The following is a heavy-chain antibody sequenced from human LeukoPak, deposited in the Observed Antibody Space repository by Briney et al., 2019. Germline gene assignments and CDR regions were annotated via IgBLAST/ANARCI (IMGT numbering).Heavy chain of an antibody. CDR1: GGTFSSYA. V-gene: IGHV1-69*05. Sequence: SVKVSCKASGGTFSSYAISWVRQAPGQGLEWMGRIIPIFGTANYAQKFQGRVAITTDESTSTAYMELSSLRSEDTAVYYCARDFNYYGSGSYSPFDIWGQGTMVTVSS. J-gene: IGHJ3*02. D-gene: IGHD3-10*01. CDR3: ARDFNYYGSGSYSPFDI. CDR2: IIPIFGTA.